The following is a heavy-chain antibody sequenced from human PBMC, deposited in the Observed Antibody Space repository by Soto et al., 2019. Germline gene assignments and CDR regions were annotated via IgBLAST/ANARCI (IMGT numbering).Heavy chain of an antibody. CDR3: ALIPDYSHHDHLAY. J-gene: IGHJ4*02. CDR1: GFSLSTLGTC. CDR2: INWDNNK. V-gene: IGHV2-70*01. D-gene: IGHD3-10*01. Sequence: SGPTRVNPTQTLRLTCTFSGFSLSTLGTCVTWIRQPPGKALEWLALINWDNNKYYSTSLKTRLTISRDTSKNQVVLTMTNVDPVNTATYYFALIPDYSHHDHLAYRAQGAQVPVSS.